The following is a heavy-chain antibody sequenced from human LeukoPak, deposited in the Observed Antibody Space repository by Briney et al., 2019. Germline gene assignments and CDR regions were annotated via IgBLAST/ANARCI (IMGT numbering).Heavy chain of an antibody. CDR1: GFTFDDYA. CDR3: ARDWGHGFGVVIIGF. D-gene: IGHD3-3*01. J-gene: IGHJ4*02. Sequence: GGSLRLSCAASGFTFDDYAMHWVRQAPGKGLEWVSLISGDGGSTYYADSVKGRFTISRDNAKNSLYLQMNSLRAEDTAVYYCARDWGHGFGVVIIGFWGQGTLVTVSS. CDR2: ISGDGGST. V-gene: IGHV3-43*02.